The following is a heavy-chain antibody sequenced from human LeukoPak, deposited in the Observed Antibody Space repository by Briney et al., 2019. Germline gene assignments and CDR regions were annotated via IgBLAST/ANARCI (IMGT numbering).Heavy chain of an antibody. CDR2: ISGSGGST. D-gene: IGHD6-19*01. CDR1: GFTFRKYA. V-gene: IGHV3-23*01. CDR3: AKAFSSGWSIDY. J-gene: IGHJ4*02. Sequence: GGSLRLSCAASGFTFRKYAMSGVRQARGKGREGVSTISGSGGSTYYADSVKGRFTISRHNSKNTVYLQMNSLRAEDTALYYCAKAFSSGWSIDYWGQGTLVTVSS.